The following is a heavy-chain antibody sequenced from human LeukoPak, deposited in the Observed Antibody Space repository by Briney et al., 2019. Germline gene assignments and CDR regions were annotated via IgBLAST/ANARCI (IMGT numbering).Heavy chain of an antibody. Sequence: GGSLRLSCAASGFTFSSYGMSWVRQAPGKGLEWVSAISGSGGSTYYADSVKGRFAISRDNSKNTLYLQMNSLRAEDTAVYYCARDGPYDTSGYSFDYWGQGTLVTVSS. J-gene: IGHJ4*02. V-gene: IGHV3-23*01. CDR1: GFTFSSYG. CDR3: ARDGPYDTSGYSFDY. CDR2: ISGSGGST. D-gene: IGHD3-22*01.